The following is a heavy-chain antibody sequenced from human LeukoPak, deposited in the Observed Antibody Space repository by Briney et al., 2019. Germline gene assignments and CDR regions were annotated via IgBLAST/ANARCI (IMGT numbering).Heavy chain of an antibody. CDR1: GYTFTSYA. D-gene: IGHD2-2*01. Sequence: ASVKVSCKASGYTFTSYAMNWVRQAPGQGLEWMGWINTNTGNPTYAQGFTGRFVFSLDTSVSTAYLQISSLKAEGTAVYYCARAYTHYCSSTSCQTEHYYYYMDVWGKGTTVTVSS. CDR3: ARAYTHYCSSTSCQTEHYYYYMDV. V-gene: IGHV7-4-1*02. J-gene: IGHJ6*03. CDR2: INTNTGNP.